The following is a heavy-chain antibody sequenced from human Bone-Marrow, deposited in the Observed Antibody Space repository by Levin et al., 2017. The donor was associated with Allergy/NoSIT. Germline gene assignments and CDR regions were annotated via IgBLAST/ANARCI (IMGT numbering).Heavy chain of an antibody. J-gene: IGHJ6*03. CDR3: VRYYYGSAIPNSKYYYYYMDV. V-gene: IGHV3-7*04. Sequence: HAGGSLRLSCAASGFTFSTYWMTWVRQSPGKGLEWVANIKEDGSMSYYLDSVKGRFTISRDNAKNSLDLQMDSLRVEDTALYYCVRYYYGSAIPNSKYYYYYMDVWGTGTTVTVSS. D-gene: IGHD3-10*01. CDR1: GFTFSTYW. CDR2: IKEDGSMS.